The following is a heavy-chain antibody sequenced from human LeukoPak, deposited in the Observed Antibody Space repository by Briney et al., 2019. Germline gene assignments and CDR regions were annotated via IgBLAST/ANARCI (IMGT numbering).Heavy chain of an antibody. CDR2: INSDGSST. CDR3: AKSLVLRKSRGY. CDR1: GFSFSSYW. Sequence: PGGSLRLSCAASGFSFSSYWMHWVRQAPGKGLVWVSLINSDGSSTAYADSVKGRFTISRDNAKNTLYLQMNSLRAEDTAVYYCAKSLVLRKSRGYWGQGTLVTVSS. J-gene: IGHJ4*02. D-gene: IGHD3-16*02. V-gene: IGHV3-74*01.